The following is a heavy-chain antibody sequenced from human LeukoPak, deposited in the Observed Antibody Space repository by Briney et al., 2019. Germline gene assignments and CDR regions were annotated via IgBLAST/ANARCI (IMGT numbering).Heavy chain of an antibody. Sequence: ETLSLTCTVSGGSVSSGSYYWSWVRQAPGKGLERVSVISGLGGSTYYADSVKGRFAISRDNSKSTLWLQMNSLRADDTAIYYCARDVEARISAAGTFDYWGQGSLVTVSS. CDR3: ARDVEARISAAGTFDY. V-gene: IGHV3-23*01. D-gene: IGHD6-13*01. J-gene: IGHJ4*02. CDR2: ISGLGGST. CDR1: GGSVSSGSYY.